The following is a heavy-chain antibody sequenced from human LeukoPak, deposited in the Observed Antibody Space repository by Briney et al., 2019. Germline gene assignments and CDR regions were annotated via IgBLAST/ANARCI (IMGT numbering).Heavy chain of an antibody. CDR2: INHSGGT. Sequence: SETLSLTCAVYGXSFSSYYWSWIRQPPGKGLEWIGEINHSGGTNYNPSLKSRVTISVDTSKSQFSLKLSSVTAADTALYYCATRNYWGQGALVTVSS. V-gene: IGHV4-34*01. CDR3: ATRNY. CDR1: GXSFSSYY. J-gene: IGHJ4*01.